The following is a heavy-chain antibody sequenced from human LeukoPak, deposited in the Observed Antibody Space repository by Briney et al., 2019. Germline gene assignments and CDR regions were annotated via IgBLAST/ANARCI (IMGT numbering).Heavy chain of an antibody. J-gene: IGHJ6*02. Sequence: GGSLRLSCAASGFNFNNAWMSWVRQAPGKGLEWVGRIKSKTYGWTTDYAAPVKGRFSISRDDSKNTLSLQMNSLKTEDTAVYYCITSYGGAYGMDVWGQGTTVTVSS. CDR1: GFNFNNAW. CDR3: ITSYGGAYGMDV. V-gene: IGHV3-15*05. CDR2: IKSKTYGWTT. D-gene: IGHD2-21*01.